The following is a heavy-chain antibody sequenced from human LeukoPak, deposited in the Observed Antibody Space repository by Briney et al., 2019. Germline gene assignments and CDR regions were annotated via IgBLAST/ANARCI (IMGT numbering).Heavy chain of an antibody. V-gene: IGHV3-64*01. Sequence: PGGSLRLSCAASGFTFSSYAMSWVRQAPGKGLEYVSAISSNGGSTYYANSVKGRFTISRDNSKNTLYLQMGSLRAEDMAVYYCARGRRYYYDSSGYYYGFQHWGQGTLVTVSS. CDR1: GFTFSSYA. J-gene: IGHJ1*01. D-gene: IGHD3-22*01. CDR3: ARGRRYYYDSSGYYYGFQH. CDR2: ISSNGGST.